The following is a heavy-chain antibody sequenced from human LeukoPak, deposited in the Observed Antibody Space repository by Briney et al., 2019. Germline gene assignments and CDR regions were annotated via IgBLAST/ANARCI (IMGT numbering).Heavy chain of an antibody. CDR1: GFTFSSFA. CDR2: ISGSGGNT. CDR3: AKDPYGSGSYSWFDP. V-gene: IGHV3-23*01. J-gene: IGHJ5*02. D-gene: IGHD3-10*01. Sequence: GGSLRLSCAASGFTFSSFAMGWVRQAPGKWLEWVSAISGSGGNTYYADSVKGRFTISRDNSKNTLYLQMNNLRAEDTAVYYCAKDPYGSGSYSWFDPWGQGTLVTVSS.